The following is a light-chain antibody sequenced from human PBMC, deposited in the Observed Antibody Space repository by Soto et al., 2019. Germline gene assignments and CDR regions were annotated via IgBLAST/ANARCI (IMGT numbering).Light chain of an antibody. CDR3: QKYNNAPQLT. CDR2: DAS. Sequence: DIQMTQSPSTLSAFVGDRVTITCRASQSIGRWLAWYQQKPGKAPKLLIYDASSLESGVPSRFSGSGSGTDFTLTISSLQPEDVATYYCQKYNNAPQLTFGGGTKVEI. CDR1: QSIGRW. J-gene: IGKJ4*01. V-gene: IGKV1-5*01.